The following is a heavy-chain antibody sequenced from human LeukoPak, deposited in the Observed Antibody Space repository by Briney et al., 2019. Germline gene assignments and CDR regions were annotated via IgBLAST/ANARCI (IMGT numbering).Heavy chain of an antibody. CDR1: GFTFSSYA. V-gene: IGHV3-23*01. CDR2: ISGSGGFT. D-gene: IGHD6-13*01. J-gene: IGHJ4*02. CDR3: AKGRSSTWPGMYFDY. Sequence: GGSLRLSCAASGFTFSSYAMSWVRQAPGKGLEWVSAISGSGGFTYYADSVKGRFTISRDNSRNTVYLQMNSLRAEDTAVYYCAKGRSSTWPGMYFDYWGQGTLVTVSS.